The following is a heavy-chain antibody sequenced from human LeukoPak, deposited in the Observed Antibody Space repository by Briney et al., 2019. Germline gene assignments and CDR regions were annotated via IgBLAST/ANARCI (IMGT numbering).Heavy chain of an antibody. Sequence: KPSETLSLTCTVSGGSISSYYWSWIRQPAGKGLEWIGRIYTGGSTNYNPSLKSRVTMSVDTSKNQFSLKLSSVTAADTAVYYCATLDSSGWYGDYWGQGTLVTVSS. CDR1: GGSISSYY. CDR2: IYTGGST. CDR3: ATLDSSGWYGDY. J-gene: IGHJ4*02. V-gene: IGHV4-4*07. D-gene: IGHD6-19*01.